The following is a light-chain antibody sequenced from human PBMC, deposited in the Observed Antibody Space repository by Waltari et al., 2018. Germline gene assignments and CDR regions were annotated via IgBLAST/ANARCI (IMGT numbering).Light chain of an antibody. J-gene: IGKJ2*01. CDR2: AAT. Sequence: DVQMTQSPSSLSASGGDTVTITCRASQTISRYLNWYQQQPGKAPKLLIYAATTLQSEVPSRFTGSGSGTDFTLTISSVQPEDFATYYCQQSYSTPRTFGQGTKLDIK. CDR1: QTISRY. CDR3: QQSYSTPRT. V-gene: IGKV1-39*01.